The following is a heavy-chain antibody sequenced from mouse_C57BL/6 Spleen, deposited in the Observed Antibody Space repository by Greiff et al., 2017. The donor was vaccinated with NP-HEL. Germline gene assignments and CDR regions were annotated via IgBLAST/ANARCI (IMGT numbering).Heavy chain of an antibody. CDR1: GYTFTSYW. V-gene: IGHV1-52*01. D-gene: IGHD2-3*01. J-gene: IGHJ3*01. Sequence: VQLQQPGAELVRPGSSVKLSCKASGYTFTSYWMHWVKQRPIQGLEWIGNIDPSDSETYYNQKFKDKATLTVDKSSSTAYMQLSSLTSEDSAVYYCASDGYYDGWFAYWGQGTLVTVSA. CDR3: ASDGYYDGWFAY. CDR2: IDPSDSET.